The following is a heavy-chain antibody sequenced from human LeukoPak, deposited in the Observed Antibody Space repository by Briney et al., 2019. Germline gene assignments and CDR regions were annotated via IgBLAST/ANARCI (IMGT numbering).Heavy chain of an antibody. V-gene: IGHV4-4*07. D-gene: IGHD4/OR15-4a*01. CDR1: GGSISSYY. CDR2: IYTSGST. Sequence: SETLSLTCTVSGGSISSYYWSWIRQPAGKGLEWIGRIYTSGSTNYNPSLKSRATLSQDTSKNQFYLRLTSVTAADTAVYYCARDGGANRNFDYWGQGMLVTVSS. J-gene: IGHJ4*02. CDR3: ARDGGANRNFDY.